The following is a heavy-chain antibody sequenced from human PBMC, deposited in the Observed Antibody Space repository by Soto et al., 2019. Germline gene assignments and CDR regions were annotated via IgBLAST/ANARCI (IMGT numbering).Heavy chain of an antibody. D-gene: IGHD1-1*01. J-gene: IGHJ6*02. CDR3: ARDGNGGYYYYGMDV. Sequence: QVQLVESGGGVVQPGRSLRLSCAASGFTFSSYAMHWVRQAPGKGLEWVAVISYDGSNKYYADSVKGRFTISRDNSKNTLYLQMTSLRAEDTAVYYCARDGNGGYYYYGMDVWGQGTTVTVSS. CDR2: ISYDGSNK. CDR1: GFTFSSYA. V-gene: IGHV3-30-3*01.